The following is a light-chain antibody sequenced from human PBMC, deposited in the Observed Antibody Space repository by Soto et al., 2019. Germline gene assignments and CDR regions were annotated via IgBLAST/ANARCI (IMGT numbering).Light chain of an antibody. CDR3: QQYSSSSRT. Sequence: IVLTKSPGTLSLSPGERATLSCRASQSVSSSYLAWYQQKPGQAPRLLTYDASNRATGIPDRFSGSGSGTDFTLTISRLEPEDFAVYYCQQYSSSSRTFGQGTIVDIK. V-gene: IGKV3-20*01. CDR2: DAS. J-gene: IGKJ1*01. CDR1: QSVSSSY.